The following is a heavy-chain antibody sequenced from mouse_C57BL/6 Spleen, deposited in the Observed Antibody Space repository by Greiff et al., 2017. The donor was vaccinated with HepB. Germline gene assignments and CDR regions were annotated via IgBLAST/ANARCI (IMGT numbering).Heavy chain of an antibody. D-gene: IGHD2-4*01. J-gene: IGHJ4*01. CDR3: ARHGDYDDPFYAMDY. CDR2: IWSDGST. CDR1: GFSLTSYG. V-gene: IGHV2-6-1*01. Sequence: VKLMESGPGLVAPSQSLSITCTVSGFSLTSYGVHWVRQPPGKGLEWLVVIWSDGSTTYNSALKSRLSISKDNSKSQVFLKMNSLQTDDTAMYYCARHGDYDDPFYAMDYWGQGTSVTVSS.